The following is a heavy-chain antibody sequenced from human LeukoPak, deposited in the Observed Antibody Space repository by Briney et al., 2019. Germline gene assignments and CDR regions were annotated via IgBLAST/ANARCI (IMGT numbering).Heavy chain of an antibody. J-gene: IGHJ5*02. Sequence: SETLSLTCTVSGGSISSSDYYWGWIRQPPGKGLEWIGSIYYGGSTYYNPSLKSRVTISVDTSMNQFSLKLSFVTTADTAVYYCARALGYCSGGSCTRGYNWFNPWGQGPLVTVPS. D-gene: IGHD2-15*01. CDR3: ARALGYCSGGSCTRGYNWFNP. V-gene: IGHV4-39*01. CDR2: IYYGGST. CDR1: GGSISSSDYY.